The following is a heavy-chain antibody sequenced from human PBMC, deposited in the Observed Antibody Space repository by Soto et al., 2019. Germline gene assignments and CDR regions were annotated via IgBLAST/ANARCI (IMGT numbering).Heavy chain of an antibody. V-gene: IGHV3-13*05. CDR2: ISAAGDP. J-gene: IGHJ6*01. CDR1: GFTFRNYD. CDR3: ARTDRDFYGLEV. Sequence: EVQLVESGGGLVQPGGSLRLSCEASGFTFRNYDMHWVRQGTGKCLEWVSGISAAGDPDYADSVEGRFTISRENAQNSFFLQMNSLRVGDTVFYYCARTDRDFYGLEVWGQGTAVIVSS.